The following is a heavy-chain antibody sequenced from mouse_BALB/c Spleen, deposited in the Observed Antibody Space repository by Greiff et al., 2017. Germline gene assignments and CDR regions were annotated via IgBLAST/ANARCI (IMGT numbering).Heavy chain of an antibody. Sequence: EVQGVESGGGLVQPGGSRKLSCAASGFTFSSFGMHWVRQAPEKGLEWVAYISSGSSTIYYADTVKGRFTISRDNPKNTLFLQMTSLRSEDTAMYYCARSLITTVVADYWGQGTTLTVSS. V-gene: IGHV5-17*02. CDR3: ARSLITTVVADY. CDR2: ISSGSSTI. J-gene: IGHJ2*01. D-gene: IGHD1-1*01. CDR1: GFTFSSFG.